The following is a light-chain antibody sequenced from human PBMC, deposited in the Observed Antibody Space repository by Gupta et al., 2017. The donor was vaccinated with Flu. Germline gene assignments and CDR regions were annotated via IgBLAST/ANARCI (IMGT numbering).Light chain of an antibody. J-gene: IGKJ2*02. CDR1: QSLVYKNGITY. CDR3: RRCKHPWT. Sequence: DVVMTHSPLSLPVTLGQPASISCRSSQSLVYKNGITYLNWLQQRPGQSPRRLIDEVSKRDSGGPERFSGSGAGNDFTLKSSRGEAEDVGVYYIRRCKHPWTFGQGTRLEI. V-gene: IGKV2-30*01. CDR2: EVS.